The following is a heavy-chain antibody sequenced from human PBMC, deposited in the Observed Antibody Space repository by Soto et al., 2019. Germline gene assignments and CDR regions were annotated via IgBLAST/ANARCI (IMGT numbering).Heavy chain of an antibody. Sequence: QITLKESAPTLVQPTQTLTLRCTFSGFSLSPVGVGVGWIRHPPGKALQWIAVIYRDNDKRYNPSVSYRVSIKDALSRNQVVVSMINMDPVDTGTYYCAHLTMTYGGVIDLDAFDIWGQGTLVPVSS. J-gene: IGHJ3*02. V-gene: IGHV2-5*02. CDR1: GFSLSPVGVG. CDR2: IYRDNDK. D-gene: IGHD3-16*02. CDR3: AHLTMTYGGVIDLDAFDI.